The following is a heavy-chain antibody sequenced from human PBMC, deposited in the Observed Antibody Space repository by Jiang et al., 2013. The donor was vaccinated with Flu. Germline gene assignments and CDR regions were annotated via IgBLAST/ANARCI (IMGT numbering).Heavy chain of an antibody. CDR1: GYTFTGYY. V-gene: IGHV1-2*04. D-gene: IGHD2-2*01. CDR2: INPNSGGT. CDR3: ARDYIVVPAEQTEHYYYGMDV. Sequence: SGAEVKKPGASVKVSCKASGYTFTGYYMHWVRQAPGQGLEWMGWINPNSGGTNYAQKFQGWVTMTRDTSISTAYMELSRLRSDDTAVYYCARDYIVVPAEQTEHYYYGMDVWGQGTTVTVSS. J-gene: IGHJ6*02.